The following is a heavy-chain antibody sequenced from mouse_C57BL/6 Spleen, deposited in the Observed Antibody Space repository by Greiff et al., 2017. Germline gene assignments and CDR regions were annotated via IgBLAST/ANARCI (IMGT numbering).Heavy chain of an antibody. Sequence: VQVVESGPGLVAPSQSLSITCTVSGFSLTSYAISWVRQPPGKGLEWLGVIWTGGGTNYNSALNSSLSISKDNSKSQVFLKMNSLQTDDTARYYCARNLGGGTNYFDYWGQGTTLTVSS. CDR2: IWTGGGT. V-gene: IGHV2-9-1*01. D-gene: IGHD3-3*01. CDR1: GFSLTSYA. J-gene: IGHJ2*01. CDR3: ARNLGGGTNYFDY.